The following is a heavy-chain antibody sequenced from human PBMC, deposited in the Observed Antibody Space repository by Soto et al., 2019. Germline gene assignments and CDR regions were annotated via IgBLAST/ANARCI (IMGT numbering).Heavy chain of an antibody. J-gene: IGHJ4*02. D-gene: IGHD3-22*01. V-gene: IGHV5-51*01. Sequence: GESLKISCKGSGFIFTDYWIAWVRQVPGKGLEWMGIVYPADSDTRHSPSFQGRFTISRDNSKNTLYLQMNSLRAEDTAVYYCAKPRYYYDSSGFDYWGQGTLVTVSS. CDR2: VYPADSDT. CDR3: AKPRYYYDSSGFDY. CDR1: GFIFTDYW.